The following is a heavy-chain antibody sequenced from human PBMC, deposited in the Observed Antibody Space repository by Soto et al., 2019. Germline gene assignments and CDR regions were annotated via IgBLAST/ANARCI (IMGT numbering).Heavy chain of an antibody. Sequence: QVQLQESGPGLVMPSQTLSLTCSVSGGSISSGDYYWSWIRQPPGKGLECIGYIDYSGSTYYNPSLKSRVSIKSLVTLSIDTSKDQFSLKLGSVTAADTAVYYCARDNGGAYDPVEWGQGTLVTVSS. J-gene: IGHJ4*02. CDR1: GGSISSGDYY. D-gene: IGHD3-22*01. CDR3: ARDNGGAYDPVE. V-gene: IGHV4-30-4*01. CDR2: IDYSGST.